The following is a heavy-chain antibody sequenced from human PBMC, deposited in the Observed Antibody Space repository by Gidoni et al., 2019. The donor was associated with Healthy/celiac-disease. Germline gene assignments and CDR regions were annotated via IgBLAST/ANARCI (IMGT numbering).Heavy chain of an antibody. CDR3: AKDTQGNWIGAGWFDP. CDR2: ISWNSGSI. D-gene: IGHD1-26*01. V-gene: IGHV3-9*01. J-gene: IGHJ5*02. Sequence: EVQLVESGGGLVQPGRSLRLSCAASGFTFDDYAMHWVRQAPGKGLEWVSGISWNSGSIGYADSVKGRFTISRDNAKNSLYLQMNSLRAEDTALYYCAKDTQGNWIGAGWFDPWGQGTLVTVSS. CDR1: GFTFDDYA.